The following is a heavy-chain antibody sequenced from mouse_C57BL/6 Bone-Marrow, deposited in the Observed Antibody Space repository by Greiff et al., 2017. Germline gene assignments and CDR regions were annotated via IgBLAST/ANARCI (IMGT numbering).Heavy chain of an antibody. Sequence: EVKVVESGGGLVQPGGSLKLSCAASGFTFSDYYMYWVRQTPEKRLEWVAYISNGGGSTYYPDTVKGRVTISRDNAKNTLYLQMSRLKSEDTAMYYCARQGIVTTKFAYWGQGTLVTVSA. D-gene: IGHD2-5*01. CDR2: ISNGGGST. V-gene: IGHV5-12*01. CDR3: ARQGIVTTKFAY. CDR1: GFTFSDYY. J-gene: IGHJ3*01.